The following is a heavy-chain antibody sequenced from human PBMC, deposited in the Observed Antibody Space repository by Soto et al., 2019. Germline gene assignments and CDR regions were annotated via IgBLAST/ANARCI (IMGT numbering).Heavy chain of an antibody. Sequence: QVQLQESGPGLVKPSETLSLTCTVSGDSISNYYWSWIRQPAGKGLEWIGRIYTSGSTNYNPSLKSRVTMSVDTSRNQFSLKLTSVTAADTAIYYCARSLKLAQWDYWGQGTLVTVSS. CDR2: IYTSGST. J-gene: IGHJ4*02. V-gene: IGHV4-4*07. CDR3: ARSLKLAQWDY. D-gene: IGHD6-6*01. CDR1: GDSISNYY.